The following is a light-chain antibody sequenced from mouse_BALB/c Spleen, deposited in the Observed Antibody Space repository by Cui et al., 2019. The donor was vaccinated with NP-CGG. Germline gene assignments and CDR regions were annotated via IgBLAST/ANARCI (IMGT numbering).Light chain of an antibody. CDR3: ALWYSNHWV. CDR1: TGAVTTSNY. V-gene: IGLV1*01. CDR2: GTN. Sequence: QAVVPQESPPTTSPGEAVTLTCHSSTGAVTTSNYANWVQEKPDHLFTGLIGGTNNRAPGVPARFSGSLIGDKAALTITGAQTEDEATYFCALWYSNHWVFGGGTKLTVL. J-gene: IGLJ1*01.